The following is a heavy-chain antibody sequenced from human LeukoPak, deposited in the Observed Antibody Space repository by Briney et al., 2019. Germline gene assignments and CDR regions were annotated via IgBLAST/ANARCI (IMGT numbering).Heavy chain of an antibody. V-gene: IGHV1-18*01. CDR1: GYTFTSYG. CDR3: ARDDTPGITRKVVVRVYSSYVMAV. Sequence: ASVKVSCKASGYTFTSYGISWVRQAPGQGLEWMGWISAYNGNTNYAQKLQGRVTMTTDTSTSTAYMELRSLRSDDTAVYYGARDDTPGITRKVVVRVYSSYVMAVWGQGTTVTVSS. D-gene: IGHD3-22*01. J-gene: IGHJ6*02. CDR2: ISAYNGNT.